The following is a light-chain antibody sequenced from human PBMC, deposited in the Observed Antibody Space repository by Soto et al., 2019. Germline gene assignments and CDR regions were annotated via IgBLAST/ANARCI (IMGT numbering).Light chain of an antibody. CDR3: GTWDATLSVVV. V-gene: IGLV1-51*01. CDR2: DND. CDR1: SSNIGSNY. Sequence: QSVLTQPPSVSAAPGQKVTISCSGSSSNIGSNYVSWFQQLPGTAPKLLIYDNDKRPSGIPDRFSGSKSGASATLGITGLQTGDEADYYCGTWDATLSVVVFGGGTK. J-gene: IGLJ2*01.